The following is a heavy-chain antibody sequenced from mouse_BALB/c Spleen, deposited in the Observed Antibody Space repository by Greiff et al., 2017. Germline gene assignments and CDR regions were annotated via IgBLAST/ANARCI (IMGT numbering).Heavy chain of an antibody. D-gene: IGHD1-1*01. CDR1: GYSITSDYA. CDR3: ARDYGSSYFYY. Sequence: EVQLLESGPGLVKPSQSLSLTCTVTGYSITSDYAWNWIRQFPGNKLEWMGYISYSGSTSYNPSLKSRISITRDTSKNQFFLQLNSVTTEDTATYYCARDYGSSYFYYWGQGTTLTVSS. CDR2: ISYSGST. V-gene: IGHV3-2*02. J-gene: IGHJ2*01.